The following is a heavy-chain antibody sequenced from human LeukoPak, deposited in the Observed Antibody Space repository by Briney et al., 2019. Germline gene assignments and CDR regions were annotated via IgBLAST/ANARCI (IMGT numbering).Heavy chain of an antibody. CDR3: AKDRAGTTFLGGYYYYYMDV. V-gene: IGHV3-23*01. CDR1: GFTFSSYG. CDR2: ISGSGGST. D-gene: IGHD1-1*01. Sequence: GGSLRLSCAASGFTFSSYGMSWVRQAPGKGLEWVSAISGSGGSTYYADSVKGRFTISRDNSKNTLYLQMNSLRAEDTAVYYCAKDRAGTTFLGGYYYYYMDVWGKGTTVTVSS. J-gene: IGHJ6*03.